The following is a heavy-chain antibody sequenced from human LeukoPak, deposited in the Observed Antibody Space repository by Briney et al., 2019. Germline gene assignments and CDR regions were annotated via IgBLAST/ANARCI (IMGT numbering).Heavy chain of an antibody. Sequence: GGSLKLSCAASGFTFSSYSMNWVRQAPGKGLEWVSSISSSSSYIYYADSVKGRFTISRDNAKNSLYLQMNSLRAEDTAVYYCARDNGDIQLLFDYWGQGTLVTVSS. CDR1: GFTFSSYS. V-gene: IGHV3-21*01. CDR3: ARDNGDIQLLFDY. J-gene: IGHJ4*02. CDR2: ISSSSSYI. D-gene: IGHD5-18*01.